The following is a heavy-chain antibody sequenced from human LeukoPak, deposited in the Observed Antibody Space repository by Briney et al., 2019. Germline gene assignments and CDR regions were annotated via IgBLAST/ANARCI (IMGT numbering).Heavy chain of an antibody. V-gene: IGHV3-66*01. CDR1: GFTVSGNY. CDR3: ARGFGMSPSYLDY. J-gene: IGHJ4*02. CDR2: IYTGGST. D-gene: IGHD3-10*01. Sequence: PGGSLRLSCAPSGFTVSGNYMSWVRQAPGKGLEWVSVIYTGGSTYDAYSVRGRFTISRDSSKNTLYLQMNSLRVEDTAVYYCARGFGMSPSYLDYWGQGALVTVSS.